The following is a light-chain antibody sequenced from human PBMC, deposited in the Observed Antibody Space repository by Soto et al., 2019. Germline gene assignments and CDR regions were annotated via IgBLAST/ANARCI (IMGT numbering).Light chain of an antibody. Sequence: EIVLTQSPATLSLSPGERATLSCRASQSIRGYLAWYQQKPGQAPRLLIYDASNRATGIPARFSGSGSGTDYTLTISSLEAEDFAVYYCQHRDNWSYIFGQGTKVEIK. V-gene: IGKV3-11*01. CDR3: QHRDNWSYI. J-gene: IGKJ2*01. CDR1: QSIRGY. CDR2: DAS.